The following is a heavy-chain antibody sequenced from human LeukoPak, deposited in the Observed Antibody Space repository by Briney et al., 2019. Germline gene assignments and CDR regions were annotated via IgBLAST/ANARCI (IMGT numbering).Heavy chain of an antibody. V-gene: IGHV4-59*01. CDR2: IYYSGST. CDR1: GGSISSYY. Sequence: SETLSLTCTVSGGSISSYYWSWIRQPPGKGLEWIGYIYYSGSTNYNPSLKRRVTIAVDTSKNQFSLKLSSVTAADTAVYYCARDRRYYGSGSYFRFDYWGQGTLVTVSS. CDR3: ARDRRYYGSGSYFRFDY. J-gene: IGHJ4*02. D-gene: IGHD3-10*01.